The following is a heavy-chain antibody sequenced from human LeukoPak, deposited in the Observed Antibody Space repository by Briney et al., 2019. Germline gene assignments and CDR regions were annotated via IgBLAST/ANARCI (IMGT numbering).Heavy chain of an antibody. CDR1: GGSFSGYY. D-gene: IGHD2/OR15-2a*01. CDR2: IYHIGNT. J-gene: IGHJ4*02. Sequence: PSETLSLTCAVYGGSFSGYYWSWIRQPPGKGLEWIGEIYHIGNTSYNPSLKSRVTISVDKSNNQFSLKLNSVTAADTAVYYCASHGAFYLAYWGQGTLVTVSS. CDR3: ASHGAFYLAY. V-gene: IGHV4-34*01.